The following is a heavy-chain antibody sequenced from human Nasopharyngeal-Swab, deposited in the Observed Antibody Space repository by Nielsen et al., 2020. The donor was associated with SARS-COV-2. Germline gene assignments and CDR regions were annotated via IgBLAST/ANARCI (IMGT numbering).Heavy chain of an antibody. CDR1: GFTFTSSA. CDR3: AAARGVWYGDYVLDY. J-gene: IGHJ4*02. CDR2: IVVGSGNT. Sequence: SVKLSCKASGFTFTSSAVQWVQQARGQRLEWIGWIVVGSGNTNYAQKFQERVTITRDMSTSTAYMELSSLRSEDTAVYYCAAARGVWYGDYVLDYWGQGTLVTVSS. V-gene: IGHV1-58*01. D-gene: IGHD4-17*01.